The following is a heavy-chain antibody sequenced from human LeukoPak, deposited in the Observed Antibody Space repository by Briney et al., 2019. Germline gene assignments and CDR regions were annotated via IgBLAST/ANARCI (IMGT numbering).Heavy chain of an antibody. J-gene: IGHJ4*02. Sequence: ASVKVSCKASGYNFTSYALHWVRQAPGQRLEWMGWINGGSENTKSSQNFQGRVTLTRDTSASTVYMELRSLRSEDTAVYYCARDQEGFDYWGQGTLVTVSS. CDR2: INGGSENT. CDR1: GYNFTSYA. CDR3: ARDQEGFDY. V-gene: IGHV1-3*01.